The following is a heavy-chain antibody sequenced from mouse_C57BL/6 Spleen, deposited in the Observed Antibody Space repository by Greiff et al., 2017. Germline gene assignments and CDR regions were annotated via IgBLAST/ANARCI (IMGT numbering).Heavy chain of an antibody. Sequence: VKLMESGAELVRPGASVTLSCKASGYTFTDYEMHWVKQTPVHGLEWIGAIDPETGGTAYNQKFKGKAILTADKSSSTAYMELRSLTSEDSAVYYCTRPDYYGSSYPYYFDYWGQGTTLTVSS. D-gene: IGHD1-1*01. J-gene: IGHJ2*01. V-gene: IGHV1-15*01. CDR3: TRPDYYGSSYPYYFDY. CDR2: IDPETGGT. CDR1: GYTFTDYE.